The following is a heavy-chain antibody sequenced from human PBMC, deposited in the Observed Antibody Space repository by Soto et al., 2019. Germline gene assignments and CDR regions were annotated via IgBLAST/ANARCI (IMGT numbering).Heavy chain of an antibody. CDR1: GGSFSGYY. Sequence: ASETLSLTCAVYGGSFSGYYWSWIRQPPGKGLEWIGEINHSGSTNYNPSLKSRVTISVDTSKNQFSLKLSSVTAADTAVYYCARAGEALITIFGVVTKNWFDPWGQGTLVTVSS. CDR2: INHSGST. J-gene: IGHJ5*02. V-gene: IGHV4-34*01. CDR3: ARAGEALITIFGVVTKNWFDP. D-gene: IGHD3-3*01.